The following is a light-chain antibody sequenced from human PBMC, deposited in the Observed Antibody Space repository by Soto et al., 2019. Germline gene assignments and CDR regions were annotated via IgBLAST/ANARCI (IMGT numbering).Light chain of an antibody. V-gene: IGLV4-69*01. CDR3: QTWGTGTVV. Sequence: QPVLTQSPSASASLGASVKLTCTLSSGHSSYAIAWHQQQPEKGPRYLMKLNSDGSHSKGDGIPDRFSGSSSGAERYLTISSLQSEDEADYYCQTWGTGTVVFGGATNFTVL. CDR1: SGHSSYA. CDR2: LNSDGSH. J-gene: IGLJ2*01.